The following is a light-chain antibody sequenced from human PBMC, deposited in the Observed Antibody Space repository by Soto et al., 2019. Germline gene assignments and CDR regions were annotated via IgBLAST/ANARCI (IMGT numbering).Light chain of an antibody. V-gene: IGKV1-27*01. CDR2: SAS. CDR3: QKHNSAPFT. CDR1: QGISNY. J-gene: IGKJ3*01. Sequence: DIQMTQSPSSLSASVGDRVTITCRASQGISNYLAWYQQKPGKVPKLLIYSASTLQLGVPSRFSGSGSGTDFTLTISRLQPEDVATYYCQKHNSAPFTFGPGTKVDIK.